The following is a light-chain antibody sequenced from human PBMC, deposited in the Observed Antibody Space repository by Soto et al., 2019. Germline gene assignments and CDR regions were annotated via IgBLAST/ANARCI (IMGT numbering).Light chain of an antibody. V-gene: IGKV3-15*01. CDR2: GAS. CDR1: QGVDRY. CDR3: QQYNDWPRYT. Sequence: EIAMAQSPATLSASPGERATLSCSASQGVDRYLAWYQQKPGQAPRLLIYGASTRATGVPDRFSGSGSGRDFPLTISGLQSEDVAVYYCQQYNDWPRYTFGQGTNLEIK. J-gene: IGKJ2*01.